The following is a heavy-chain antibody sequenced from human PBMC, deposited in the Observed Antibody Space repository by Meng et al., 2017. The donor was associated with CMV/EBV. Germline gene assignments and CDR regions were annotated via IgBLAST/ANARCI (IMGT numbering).Heavy chain of an antibody. J-gene: IGHJ4*02. CDR1: GGTFSNYG. V-gene: IGHV1-69*05. D-gene: IGHD1-1*01. Sequence: SVKVSCKASGGTFSNYGVNWVRQAPGQGLEWMGGIIPIFGTANYARKFRGRVTITTDESTTTAYMELSSLRADDTAVYYCAREGVVGTTIYFDYWGQGTLVTVSS. CDR2: IIPIFGTA. CDR3: AREGVVGTTIYFDY.